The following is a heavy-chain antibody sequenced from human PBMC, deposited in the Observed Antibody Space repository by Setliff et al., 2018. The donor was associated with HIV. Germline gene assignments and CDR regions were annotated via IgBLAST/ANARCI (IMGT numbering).Heavy chain of an antibody. D-gene: IGHD6-19*01. V-gene: IGHV4-39*02. CDR2: IYYSGST. Sequence: SETLSLTCTVSGGSISSNNYYWGWIRQPPGKGLEWIGTIYYSGSTYYNPSLKSRATISVDMSKNQFSLKLSSVTAADTAVYYCAREDIAVASAFDIWGQGTMVPSPQ. CDR1: GGSISSNNYY. CDR3: AREDIAVASAFDI. J-gene: IGHJ3*02.